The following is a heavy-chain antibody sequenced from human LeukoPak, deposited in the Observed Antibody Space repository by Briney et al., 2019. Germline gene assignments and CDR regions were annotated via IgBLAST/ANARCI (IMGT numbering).Heavy chain of an antibody. CDR2: IYYSGST. CDR1: GGSISSYY. CDR3: SRDMHYLATPTTCYYYYMDV. V-gene: IGHV4-59*01. J-gene: IGHJ6*03. D-gene: IGHD1/OR15-1a*01. Sequence: SETLSLTCTVSGGSISSYYWSWIRQPPGKGLEWIGYIYYSGSTNYNPSLKSRVTISVDTSKNQFSLKLSSVTAADTAVYYCSRDMHYLATPTTCYYYYMDVWGKGITVTVSS.